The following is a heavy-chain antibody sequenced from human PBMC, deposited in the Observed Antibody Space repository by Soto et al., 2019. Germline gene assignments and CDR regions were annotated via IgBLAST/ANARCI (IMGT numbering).Heavy chain of an antibody. V-gene: IGHV1-69*02. J-gene: IGHJ4*02. CDR2: IIPMFGIQ. CDR1: GGTLNRNT. Sequence: QVQLVQSGAEVKKPGSSVRVSCKASGGTLNRNTISWVRQAPGQGLEWMGRIIPMFGIQKYAQKFQGRVTITADRSTNTAYMELSSLRSEDSAVYYCARWTQAPTYYFDFWGQGSLVTVAS. CDR3: ARWTQAPTYYFDF.